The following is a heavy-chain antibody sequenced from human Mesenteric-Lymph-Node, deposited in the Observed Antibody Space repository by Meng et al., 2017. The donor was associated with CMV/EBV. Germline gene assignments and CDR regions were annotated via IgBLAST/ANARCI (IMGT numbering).Heavy chain of an antibody. CDR1: GFTFSSYS. J-gene: IGHJ4*02. Sequence: ETLSLTCAASGFTFSSYSMNWVRQAPGKGLEWVSSISSSSSYIYYADSVKGRFTISRDNAKNSLYLQMNSLRAEDTAVYYCARALEYSSSFFDYWGQGTLVTVSS. V-gene: IGHV3-21*01. CDR2: ISSSSSYI. D-gene: IGHD6-6*01. CDR3: ARALEYSSSFFDY.